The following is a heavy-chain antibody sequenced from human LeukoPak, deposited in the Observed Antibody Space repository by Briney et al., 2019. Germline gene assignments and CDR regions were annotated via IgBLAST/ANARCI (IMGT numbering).Heavy chain of an antibody. CDR1: GFTFSTYA. CDR2: IGISSGNT. Sequence: GGSLRLSCAASGFTFSTYAMHWVRQAPGKGLEWISYIGISSGNTKYADSVKGRFTISRDKARNSLYLQMNSLRVEDTAVYYCARDHRDAFDNWGHGTLVTVSS. V-gene: IGHV3-48*01. CDR3: ARDHRDAFDN. J-gene: IGHJ4*01.